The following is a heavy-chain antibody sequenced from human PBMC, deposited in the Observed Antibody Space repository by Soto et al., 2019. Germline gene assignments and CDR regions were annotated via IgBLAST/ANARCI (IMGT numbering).Heavy chain of an antibody. CDR2: ISGSGGST. J-gene: IGHJ4*02. V-gene: IGHV3-23*01. D-gene: IGHD3-9*01. Sequence: GGSLRLSCAASGFTFSSYAMSWVRQAPGKGPEWVSAISGSGGSTYYADSVKGRFTISRDNSKNTLYLQMNSLRAEDTAVYYCAKDRTDILTGPTNYFDYWGQGTLVTGSS. CDR1: GFTFSSYA. CDR3: AKDRTDILTGPTNYFDY.